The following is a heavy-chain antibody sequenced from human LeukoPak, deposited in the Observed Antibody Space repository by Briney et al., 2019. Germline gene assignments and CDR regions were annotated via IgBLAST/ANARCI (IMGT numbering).Heavy chain of an antibody. D-gene: IGHD3-16*01. CDR3: AREDRGTDV. J-gene: IGHJ3*01. V-gene: IGHV3-66*01. Sequence: GGSLRLSCAASGITVSSNFMSWVRRAPGKGLESVSLLYSADSGGRDYHADSVRGRFTVSRDISKNTMYLQMNNLRVEDTAVYYCAREDRGTDVWGQGTLVTVSS. CDR1: GITVSSNF. CDR2: LYSADSGGRD.